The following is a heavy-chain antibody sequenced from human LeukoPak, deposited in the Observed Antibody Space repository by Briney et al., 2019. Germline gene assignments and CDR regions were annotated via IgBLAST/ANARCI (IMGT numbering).Heavy chain of an antibody. J-gene: IGHJ4*02. V-gene: IGHV1-2*06. CDR3: ARDLGYSGYRY. CDR1: GYTFTGYY. CDR2: INPNSGGT. D-gene: IGHD5-12*01. Sequence: ASVKVSCKASGYTFTGYYMHWVRQAPGQGLEWMGRINPNSGGTNYAQKLQGRVTMTTDTSTSTAYTELRSLRSDDTAVYYCARDLGYSGYRYWGQGTLVTVSS.